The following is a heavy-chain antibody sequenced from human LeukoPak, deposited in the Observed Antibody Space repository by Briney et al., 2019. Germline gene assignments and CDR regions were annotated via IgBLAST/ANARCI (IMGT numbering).Heavy chain of an antibody. CDR3: ARVSYDSSGYYFDY. CDR1: GFTFSSYS. Sequence: SGGSLRLSCAASGFTFSSYSMNWVRQAPGKGLEWVSHISSSGSTIYYADSVKGRFTISRDNAKNSLYLQMNSLRAEDTAVYYCARVSYDSSGYYFDYWGQGTLVTVSS. V-gene: IGHV3-48*04. D-gene: IGHD3-22*01. CDR2: ISSSGSTI. J-gene: IGHJ4*02.